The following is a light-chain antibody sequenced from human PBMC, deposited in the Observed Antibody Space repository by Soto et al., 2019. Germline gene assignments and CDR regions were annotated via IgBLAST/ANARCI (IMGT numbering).Light chain of an antibody. CDR2: EVN. Sequence: QSVLTQPPSASGSPGQSVTISCTGTSSDVGGYNYVSWYQQHPGKAPKLMIFEVNKRPSGVPDRFSGSKSGNTASLTVSGLQAEEEADYYCSSFAGSNNFGVFGTGTKVTVL. CDR1: SSDVGGYNY. V-gene: IGLV2-8*01. J-gene: IGLJ1*01. CDR3: SSFAGSNNFGV.